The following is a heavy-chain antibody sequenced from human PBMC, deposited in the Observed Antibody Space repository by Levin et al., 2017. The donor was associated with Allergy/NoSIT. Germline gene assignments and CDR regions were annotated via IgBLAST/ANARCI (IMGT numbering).Heavy chain of an antibody. CDR1: GFTFSSYA. CDR2: ISGSGGST. Sequence: GGSLRLSCAASGFTFSSYAMSWVRQAPGKGLEWVSAISGSGGSTYYADSVKGRFTISRDNSKNTLYLQMNSLRAEDTAVYYCAKESYSSGWYRSGYYYYGMDVWGQGTTVTVSS. V-gene: IGHV3-23*01. D-gene: IGHD6-19*01. CDR3: AKESYSSGWYRSGYYYYGMDV. J-gene: IGHJ6*02.